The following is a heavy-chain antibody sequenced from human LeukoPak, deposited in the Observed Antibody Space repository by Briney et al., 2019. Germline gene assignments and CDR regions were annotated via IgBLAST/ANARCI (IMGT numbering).Heavy chain of an antibody. CDR2: IYYTGST. CDR1: GGSISHYY. Sequence: KPSETLSLNCTVSGGSISHYYWSWIRQPPGKGLEWIGYIYYTGSTNYNPSLKSRVTISLDTSKNQFSLKLSSVTAADTAVYYCARGANYYYYYGIDIWGQGTTVTVSS. V-gene: IGHV4-59*01. J-gene: IGHJ6*02. CDR3: ARGANYYYYYGIDI.